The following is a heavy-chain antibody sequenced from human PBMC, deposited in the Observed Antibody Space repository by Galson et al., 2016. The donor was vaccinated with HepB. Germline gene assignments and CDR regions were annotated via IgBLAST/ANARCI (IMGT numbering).Heavy chain of an antibody. CDR1: GYTFISYY. CDR2: INPSGGST. V-gene: IGHV1-46*01. J-gene: IGHJ6*02. CDR3: AGEYITGNSGGYYYGMDV. D-gene: IGHD1-20*01. Sequence: SVKVSCKASGYTFISYYMHWVRQAPGQGLEWMGIINPSGGSTSYAQKFQGRVTMTRDTSTSTVYMDLSGLRSEDTAVYYCAGEYITGNSGGYYYGMDVWGQGTTVNVSS.